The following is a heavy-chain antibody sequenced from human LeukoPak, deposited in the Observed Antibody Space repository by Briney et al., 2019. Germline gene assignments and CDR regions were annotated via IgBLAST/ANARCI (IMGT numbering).Heavy chain of an antibody. V-gene: IGHV3-23*01. CDR3: AKDLGIQLWFYFDY. J-gene: IGHJ4*02. CDR2: ISGSGGST. CDR1: GFTFSSSA. Sequence: GGSLRLSCAASGFTFSSSATSWVRQVPGKGLEWVSAISGSGGSTYYADSVKGRFTISRDNSKNTLYLQMNSLRAEDTAVYYCAKDLGIQLWFYFDYWGQGTLVTVSS. D-gene: IGHD5-18*01.